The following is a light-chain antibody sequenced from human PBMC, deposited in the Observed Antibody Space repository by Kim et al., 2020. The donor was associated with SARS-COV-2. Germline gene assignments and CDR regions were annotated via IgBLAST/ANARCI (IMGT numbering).Light chain of an antibody. Sequence: ATINCQSRQRVLRSSSGQNDIAWYQQKPGQPPKLLIYAASPRESGVPDRFSGSGSGTDFTLTISSLQAEDVAVYYCQQYNSSPDNFGQGTKLEI. J-gene: IGKJ2*01. CDR3: QQYNSSPDN. CDR1: QRVLRSSSGQND. CDR2: AAS. V-gene: IGKV4-1*01.